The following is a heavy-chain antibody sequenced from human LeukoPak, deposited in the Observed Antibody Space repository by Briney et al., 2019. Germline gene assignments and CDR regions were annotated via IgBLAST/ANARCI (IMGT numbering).Heavy chain of an antibody. CDR2: INPSGGST. D-gene: IGHD3-16*02. V-gene: IGHV1-46*01. CDR1: GYTFSDYY. J-gene: IGHJ4*02. CDR3: ARVGYDYVWGSYRSHYYFDY. Sequence: ASVKVSCKASGYTFSDYYLHWVRQAPGQGLEWMGIINPSGGSTSYAQKFQGRVTMTRDTSTSTVYMELSSLRSEDTAVYYCARVGYDYVWGSYRSHYYFDYWGQGTLVTVSS.